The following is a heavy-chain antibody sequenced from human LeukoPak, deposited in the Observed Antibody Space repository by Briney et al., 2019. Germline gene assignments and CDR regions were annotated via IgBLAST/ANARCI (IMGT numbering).Heavy chain of an antibody. Sequence: PGGSLRLSCAASGFTVSSNYMSWVRQAPGKGLEWVSYISSSGSTIYYADSVKGRFTISRDNAKNSLYLQMNSLRAEDTAVYYCARTTESYWGYWGQGTLVTVSS. CDR3: ARTTESYWGY. CDR2: ISSSGSTI. J-gene: IGHJ4*02. D-gene: IGHD1-26*01. CDR1: GFTVSSNY. V-gene: IGHV3-11*04.